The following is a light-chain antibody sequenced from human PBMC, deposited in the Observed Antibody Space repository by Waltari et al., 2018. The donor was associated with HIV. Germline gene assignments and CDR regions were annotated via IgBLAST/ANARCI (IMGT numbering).Light chain of an antibody. CDR1: SSDVGGYNY. CDR3: SSYTSTYV. CDR2: DVS. V-gene: IGLV2-14*01. Sequence: QSALTQPASVSGSPGQSITISCTGTSSDVGGYNYVSWYQQHPGKAPKLMIYDVSNRPSGVSNRFSGSKSGNTASLTIYGLQAEYEADYYCSSYTSTYVFGTGTNVTVL. J-gene: IGLJ1*01.